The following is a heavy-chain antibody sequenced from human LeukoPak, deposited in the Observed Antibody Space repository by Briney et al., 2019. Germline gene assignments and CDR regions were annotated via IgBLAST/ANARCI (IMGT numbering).Heavy chain of an antibody. Sequence: PSETLSLTCTVSGGSINNYYWSWIRQPPGKGLEWIGYIYYRGSTNYNPSLKSRVTFSVDTSKNQFSLKLNFVTAADTAVYYCARGGDYGDLRYFDYWGQGTLVTVSS. D-gene: IGHD4-17*01. CDR2: IYYRGST. J-gene: IGHJ4*02. CDR3: ARGGDYGDLRYFDY. CDR1: GGSINNYY. V-gene: IGHV4-59*01.